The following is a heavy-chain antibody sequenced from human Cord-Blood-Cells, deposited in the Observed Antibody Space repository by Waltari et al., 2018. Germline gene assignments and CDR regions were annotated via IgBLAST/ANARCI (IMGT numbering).Heavy chain of an antibody. J-gene: IGHJ3*02. V-gene: IGHV3-23*04. CDR2: ISGSGGST. CDR3: AKLRRAAMDAFDI. Sequence: EVQLVESGGGLVQPGGSLRRSCAASGFTSSSYAMSWVRPAPGKGLEWVSAISGSGGSTYYADSVKGRFTISRDNSKNTLYLQMNSLRAEDTAVYYCAKLRRAAMDAFDIWGQGTMVTVSS. CDR1: GFTSSSYA.